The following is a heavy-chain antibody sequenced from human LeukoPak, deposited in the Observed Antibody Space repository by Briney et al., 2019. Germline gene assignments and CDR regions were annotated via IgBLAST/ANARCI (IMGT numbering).Heavy chain of an antibody. Sequence: GGSLRLSCAASGFAFSNYAMSWVRQTPGKGLEWVSALSGSGGSTYSADSVKGRFTISRDNSKNTLYLQMNSLRAEDTALYYCAKEVSFDYWGQGTLVTVSS. CDR2: LSGSGGST. V-gene: IGHV3-23*01. CDR3: AKEVSFDY. CDR1: GFAFSNYA. J-gene: IGHJ4*02.